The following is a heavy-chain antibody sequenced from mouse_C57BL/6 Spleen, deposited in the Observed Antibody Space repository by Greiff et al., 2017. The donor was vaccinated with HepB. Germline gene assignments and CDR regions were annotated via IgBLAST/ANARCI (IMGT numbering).Heavy chain of an antibody. Sequence: VQLQESGAELAKPGASVKLSCKASGYTFTSYWMHWVKQRPGQGLEWIGYINPSSGYTKYNQKFKDKATLTADKSSSTAYMQLSSLTYEDSAVYYCASSVYYDYDGFAYWGQGTLVTVSA. CDR1: GYTFTSYW. CDR3: ASSVYYDYDGFAY. J-gene: IGHJ3*01. D-gene: IGHD2-4*01. V-gene: IGHV1-7*01. CDR2: INPSSGYT.